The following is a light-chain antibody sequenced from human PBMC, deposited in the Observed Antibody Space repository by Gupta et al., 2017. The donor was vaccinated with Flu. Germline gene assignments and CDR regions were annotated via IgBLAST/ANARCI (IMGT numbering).Light chain of an antibody. J-gene: IGLJ3*02. Sequence: SYELTQPPSVSVSPGQTPRITCSGDALPKQYAYWYQQKPGQAPVLVIYKDSERPSGIPERFSGSSTETTVTLTISGVQAEDEADYYCQSADSSGTYPAVFGGGTKLTVL. CDR3: QSADSSGTYPAV. CDR1: ALPKQY. V-gene: IGLV3-25*02. CDR2: KDS.